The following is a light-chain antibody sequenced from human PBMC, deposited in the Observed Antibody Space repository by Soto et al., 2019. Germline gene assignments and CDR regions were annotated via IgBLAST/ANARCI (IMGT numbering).Light chain of an antibody. J-gene: IGLJ2*01. CDR1: SSNIGSHT. CDR3: AAWDDSLNGVV. CDR2: SKT. Sequence: QSVLTQPPSASGTPGQTIAISCSGGSSNIGSHTVNWYQQLPGTAPRLLIYSKTQRPSGVPDRFSGSKSGTSASLAISGLQSEYEGDYYCAAWDDSLNGVVFGGGTKLTVL. V-gene: IGLV1-44*01.